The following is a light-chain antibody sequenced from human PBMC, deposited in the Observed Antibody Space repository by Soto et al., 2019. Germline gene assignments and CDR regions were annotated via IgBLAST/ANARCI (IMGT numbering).Light chain of an antibody. CDR1: QRVSSY. J-gene: IGKJ4*01. CDR3: QQRSNWPLT. V-gene: IGKV3-11*01. Sequence: EIVLTQSPATLSLSPGERATLSCRASQRVSSYLAWYQQKPGQAPRLLIYDAANRATGIPARFSGSGSGTGITLTISSLEPEDLAFYYCQQRSNWPLTFGGGTKVEIK. CDR2: DAA.